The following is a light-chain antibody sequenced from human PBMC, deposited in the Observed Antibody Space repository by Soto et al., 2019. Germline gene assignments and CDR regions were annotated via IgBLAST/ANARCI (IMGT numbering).Light chain of an antibody. CDR1: QTISVF. J-gene: IGKJ3*01. CDR3: QQSYATPRT. V-gene: IGKV1-39*01. CDR2: AAS. Sequence: DIQMTQSPSSQSASIGDRVTIACRASQTISVFLNWYQQKPGKAPKLLIYAASNLQSGVPSRFSGSGSGTDFTLTISSLQPEDFAIYYCQQSYATPRTFGPGTTVDIK.